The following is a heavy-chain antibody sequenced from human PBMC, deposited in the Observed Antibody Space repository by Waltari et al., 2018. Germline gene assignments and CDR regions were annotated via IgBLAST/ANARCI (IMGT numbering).Heavy chain of an antibody. J-gene: IGHJ5*02. V-gene: IGHV3-64*07. Sequence: EVQLVESGGGLVQPGGSLRLSCTASGFSFSSYAMHWVRQAPGKGLEFFSAISGNGDSIYYADSVKGRFTSSRDNSKNMLYLQMGSLRAEDMAVYYCARDGRPYGGPNWFDPWGQGTLVTVSS. CDR1: GFSFSSYA. CDR2: ISGNGDSI. CDR3: ARDGRPYGGPNWFDP. D-gene: IGHD3-10*01.